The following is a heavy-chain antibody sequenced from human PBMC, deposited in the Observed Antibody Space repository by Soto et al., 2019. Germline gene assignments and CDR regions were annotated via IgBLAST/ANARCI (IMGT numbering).Heavy chain of an antibody. CDR1: EFTFSRYS. D-gene: IGHD1-7*01. CDR3: ARESEELTSNFDY. CDR2: ISSTTNYI. V-gene: IGHV3-21*06. J-gene: IGHJ4*02. Sequence: PGGSLRLACAASEFTFSRYSMNWVRQAPGKGLEWVSSISSTTNYIYYGDSMKGRFTISRDNAKNSLYLEMNRLRAEDTAVYYCARESEELTSNFDYWGQGTLVTVSS.